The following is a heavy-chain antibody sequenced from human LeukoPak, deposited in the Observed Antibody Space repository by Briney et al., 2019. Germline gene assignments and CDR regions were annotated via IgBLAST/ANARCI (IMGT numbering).Heavy chain of an antibody. Sequence: PGGSLRLSCAASGFTFSSYAMHWVRQAPGKGLEWVAVISYDGSNKYYADSVKGRFTISRDNSKNTLYLQMNSLRAEDTAVYYCARVAIGIAVTNWFDPWGQGTLVTVSS. D-gene: IGHD6-19*01. CDR3: ARVAIGIAVTNWFDP. J-gene: IGHJ5*02. V-gene: IGHV3-30-3*01. CDR1: GFTFSSYA. CDR2: ISYDGSNK.